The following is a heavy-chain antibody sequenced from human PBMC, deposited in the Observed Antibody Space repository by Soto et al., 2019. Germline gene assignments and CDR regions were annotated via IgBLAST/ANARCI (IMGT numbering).Heavy chain of an antibody. V-gene: IGHV3-15*07. J-gene: IGHJ4*02. Sequence: PGGSLRLSCAASGFTFSNAWMNWVRQAPGKGLEWVGRIKSNTDGGTTDYDAPVKGRFTISRDASTNTLYLQMNDLTVEDTALYYFTTEPPGYCMSTACYAWIDYWGQGTLVTVSS. CDR3: TTEPPGYCMSTACYAWIDY. D-gene: IGHD2-2*01. CDR2: IKSNTDGGTT. CDR1: GFTFSNAW.